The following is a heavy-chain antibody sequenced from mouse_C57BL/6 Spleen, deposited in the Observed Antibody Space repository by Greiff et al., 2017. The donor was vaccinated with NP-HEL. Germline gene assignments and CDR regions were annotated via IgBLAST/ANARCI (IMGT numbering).Heavy chain of an antibody. CDR2: INPSSGYT. Sequence: VQLQQSGAELAKPGASVKLSCKASGYTFTSYWMHWVKQRPGQGLEWIGYINPSSGYTKYNQKFKDKATLTTDKSSSTAYMQLSSLTYEDSAVYYYARTVVADYYAMDYWGQGTSVTVSS. J-gene: IGHJ4*01. V-gene: IGHV1-7*01. CDR3: ARTVVADYYAMDY. CDR1: GYTFTSYW. D-gene: IGHD1-1*01.